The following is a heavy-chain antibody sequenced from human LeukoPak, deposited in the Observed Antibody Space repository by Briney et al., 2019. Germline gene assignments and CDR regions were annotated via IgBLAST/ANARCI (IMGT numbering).Heavy chain of an antibody. CDR2: ISGSGGST. D-gene: IGHD1-26*01. CDR3: AKGRTYSGSSGGSEYFQH. CDR1: GFTFSSYA. V-gene: IGHV3-23*01. J-gene: IGHJ1*01. Sequence: GGSLRLSCAASGFTFSSYAMSWVRQAPGKGLEWVSAISGSGGSTYYADSVKGRFTISRDNSKNTLYLQMNSLRAEDTAVYYCAKGRTYSGSSGGSEYFQHWGQGTLVTVSS.